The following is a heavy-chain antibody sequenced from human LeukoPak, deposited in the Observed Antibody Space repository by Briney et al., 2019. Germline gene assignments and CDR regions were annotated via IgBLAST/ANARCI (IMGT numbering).Heavy chain of an antibody. CDR3: ASEGEIFFGYVY. Sequence: GRSLRLSCAASGFRFSSYGMHWVRQAPGKGLEWVAVISYDGSNKYYTDSVRGRFTVSRDNSKNTLYLHMNSLRAEDTAVYYCASEGEIFFGYVYWGQGILVSVSS. V-gene: IGHV3-30*03. J-gene: IGHJ4*02. CDR1: GFRFSSYG. D-gene: IGHD3-3*01. CDR2: ISYDGSNK.